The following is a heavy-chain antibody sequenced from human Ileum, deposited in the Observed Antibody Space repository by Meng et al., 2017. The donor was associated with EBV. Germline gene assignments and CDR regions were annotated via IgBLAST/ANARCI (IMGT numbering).Heavy chain of an antibody. Sequence: QVKLQESGPGLVKPSXXXXLTXXVXXDSMSSSSSYWGWIRQPLGKGLEWIGEIYHSGSTNYNPSLKSRVTISVDKSKNQFSLKLSSVTAADTAVYYCASGRKYCSSTSCYGQFDYWGQGTLVTVSS. CDR3: ASGRKYCSSTSCYGQFDY. CDR1: XDSMSSSSSY. J-gene: IGHJ4*02. V-gene: IGHV4-39*07. CDR2: IYHSGST. D-gene: IGHD2-2*01.